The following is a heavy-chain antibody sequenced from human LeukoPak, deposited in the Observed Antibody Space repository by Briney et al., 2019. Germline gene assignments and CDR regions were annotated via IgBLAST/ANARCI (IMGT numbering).Heavy chain of an antibody. Sequence: GGSLRLSCAASGFTLSSYAMHWVRQAPGKGLEWVAVISYDGSNKYYADSVKGRFTISRDNSKNTLYLQMNSLRAEDTAVYYCAKGGVQWLALYFDYWGQGTLVTVSS. CDR3: AKGGVQWLALYFDY. V-gene: IGHV3-30*04. D-gene: IGHD6-19*01. J-gene: IGHJ4*02. CDR2: ISYDGSNK. CDR1: GFTLSSYA.